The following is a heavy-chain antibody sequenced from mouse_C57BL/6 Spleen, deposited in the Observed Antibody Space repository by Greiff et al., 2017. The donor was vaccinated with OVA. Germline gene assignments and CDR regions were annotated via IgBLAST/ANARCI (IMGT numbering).Heavy chain of an antibody. Sequence: QVQLQQSGAELVRPGASVKLSCKASGYTFTDYYINWVKQRPGQGLEWIARIYPGSGNTYYNEKFKRKATLTAEKSSSTAYMQLSSLTSEDSAVYFCARSPYGSSLYYAMDYWGQGTSVTVSS. D-gene: IGHD1-1*01. V-gene: IGHV1-76*01. J-gene: IGHJ4*01. CDR1: GYTFTDYY. CDR3: ARSPYGSSLYYAMDY. CDR2: IYPGSGNT.